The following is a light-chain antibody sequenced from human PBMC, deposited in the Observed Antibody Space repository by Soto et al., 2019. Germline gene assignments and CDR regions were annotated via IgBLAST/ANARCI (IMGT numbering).Light chain of an antibody. CDR1: QSVSSY. CDR3: QQRSNWQT. Sequence: ENFLAQSRSSVSLSPVETATLSCRASQSVSSYLAWYQQKPGQAPRLLIYDASNRATGIPARFSGSGSGTDFTLTISSLEPEDFAVYYCQQRSNWQTFGQGTKVDIK. CDR2: DAS. V-gene: IGKV3-11*01. J-gene: IGKJ1*01.